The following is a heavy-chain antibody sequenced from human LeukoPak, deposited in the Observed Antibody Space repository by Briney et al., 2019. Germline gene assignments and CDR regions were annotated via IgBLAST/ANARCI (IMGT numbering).Heavy chain of an antibody. CDR3: ARGVRITFGGVIEN. CDR2: ISPNSGGT. Sequence: GASVKVSCKASGYTFTGYYMHWVRQAPGQGLEWMGRISPNSGGTNYAQKFQGRVTMTRDTSISTAYMELSRLRSDDTAVYYCARGVRITFGGVIENWGQGTLVTVSS. CDR1: GYTFTGYY. V-gene: IGHV1-2*06. J-gene: IGHJ4*02. D-gene: IGHD3-16*02.